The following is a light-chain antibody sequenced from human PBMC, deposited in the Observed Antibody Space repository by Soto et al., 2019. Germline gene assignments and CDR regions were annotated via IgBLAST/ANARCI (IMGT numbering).Light chain of an antibody. CDR1: STDVGGYNY. CDR3: SSFAGPVWV. Sequence: QSVLTQPPSASGSPGQSVTISCTGTSTDVGGYNYVSWYQQYPGKAPKLMIYEVTKRPSGVPDRFSGSKAGNTASLTVFGLQAEDEADYYCSSFAGPVWVFGGGTKLTVL. J-gene: IGLJ3*02. V-gene: IGLV2-8*01. CDR2: EVT.